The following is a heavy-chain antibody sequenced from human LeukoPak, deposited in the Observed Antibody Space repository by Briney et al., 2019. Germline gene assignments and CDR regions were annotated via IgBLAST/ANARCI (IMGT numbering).Heavy chain of an antibody. V-gene: IGHV4-59*01. CDR2: IYHTGNI. CDR1: GASITSYY. Sequence: SETLSLTCAVSGASITSYYWTWIRQPPGKGLEWIGYIYHTGNIKYNPSLNSRVTISIVTSKNQYSLKLSSVTAADTAVYYCDRFGSGWWYNDYWGQGTLVTVSS. D-gene: IGHD6-19*01. J-gene: IGHJ4*02. CDR3: DRFGSGWWYNDY.